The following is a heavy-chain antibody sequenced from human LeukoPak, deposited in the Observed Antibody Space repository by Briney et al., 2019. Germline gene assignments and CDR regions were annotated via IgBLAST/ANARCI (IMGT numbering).Heavy chain of an antibody. J-gene: IGHJ4*02. D-gene: IGHD4-17*01. CDR1: GYTFTSYA. V-gene: IGHV7-4-1*02. CDR2: INTNTGNP. Sequence: ASVKVSCKASGYTFTSYAMNWVRQAPGQGLEWMGWINTNTGNPTYAQGFTGRFVFSLDTSVSTAYLQISSLKAEDTAVYYCARGRSGFTPTVTTPGGYWGQGTLVTVSS. CDR3: ARGRSGFTPTVTTPGGY.